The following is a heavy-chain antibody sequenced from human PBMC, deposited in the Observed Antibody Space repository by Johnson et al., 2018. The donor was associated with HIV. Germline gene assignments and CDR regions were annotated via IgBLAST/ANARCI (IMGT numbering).Heavy chain of an antibody. J-gene: IGHJ3*01. CDR3: TTGTTVPTWD. D-gene: IGHD4-17*01. V-gene: IGHV3-30*02. CDR1: GFTFSSYG. Sequence: QVQLVESGGGVVQPGGSLRLSCVASGFTFSSYGMHWVRQAPGKGLEWVAFIGDDGSNKYYGDSVKGRFAISRDNSNNTVYLQMNSLKTEDTAVYYCTTGTTVPTWDWGQGTMVTVSS. CDR2: IGDDGSNK.